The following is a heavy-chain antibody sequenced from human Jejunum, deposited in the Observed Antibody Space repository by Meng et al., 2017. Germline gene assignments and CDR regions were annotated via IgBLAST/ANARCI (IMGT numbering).Heavy chain of an antibody. D-gene: IGHD5-18*01. CDR1: GGSISSVYW. J-gene: IGHJ4*02. Sequence: QVRLQWSGPCLVEPSETLSLTCAVSGGSISSVYWWTWVRQSPGKGLEWIGEIYHSGSTNYNPSLKSRVTISVDKSKNQFSLKLTSVTAADTAVYYCARGGYYSFDYWGQGTLVTVSS. CDR3: ARGGYYSFDY. V-gene: IGHV4-4*02. CDR2: IYHSGST.